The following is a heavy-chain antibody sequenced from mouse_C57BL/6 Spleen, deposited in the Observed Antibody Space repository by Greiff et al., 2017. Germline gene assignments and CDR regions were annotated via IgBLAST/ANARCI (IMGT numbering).Heavy chain of an antibody. CDR2: ISDGGSYT. J-gene: IGHJ4*01. D-gene: IGHD2-1*01. Sequence: EVQGVESGGGLVKPGGSLKLSCAASGFTFSSYAMSWVRQTPEKRLEWVATISDGGSYTYYPDNVKGRFTISRDNAKNNLYLQMSHLKSEDTAMYYCAREGGNYVGGAMDYWGQGTSVTVSS. CDR3: AREGGNYVGGAMDY. CDR1: GFTFSSYA. V-gene: IGHV5-4*01.